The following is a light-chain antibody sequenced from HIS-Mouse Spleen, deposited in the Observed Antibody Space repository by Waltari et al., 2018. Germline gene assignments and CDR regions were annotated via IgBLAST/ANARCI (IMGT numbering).Light chain of an antibody. CDR2: EGN. J-gene: IGLJ2*01. V-gene: IGLV2-23*01. CDR3: CSYAGSSTVV. Sequence: QSALTQPASVSGSPGQSIPISCTGTSSDVGSYNLVSWYPQHPGKAPKPRIYEGNKRPSGISNRFSGSKSGNTASLTITGRQAEDEAAYYCCSYAGSSTVVFGGGTKLTVL. CDR1: SSDVGSYNL.